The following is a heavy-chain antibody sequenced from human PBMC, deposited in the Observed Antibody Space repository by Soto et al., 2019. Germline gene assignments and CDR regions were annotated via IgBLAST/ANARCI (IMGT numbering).Heavy chain of an antibody. D-gene: IGHD6-13*01. CDR2: IYYTGNT. CDR3: ARGRRFTSSWFFFDS. CDR1: GGSISGGDFY. V-gene: IGHV4-30-4*01. J-gene: IGHJ4*02. Sequence: PSETLSLTCIVSGGSISGGDFYWSWIRQPPGKGLEWIGYIYYTGNTDYNSSLKSRIKISVDTSKNQFSLKLTSVTAADTAVYYCARGRRFTSSWFFFDSWGQGTMVTVYS.